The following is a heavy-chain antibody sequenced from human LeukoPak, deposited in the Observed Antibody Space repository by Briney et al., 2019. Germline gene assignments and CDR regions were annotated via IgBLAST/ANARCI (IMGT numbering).Heavy chain of an antibody. CDR2: ISSSSSTI. Sequence: PGGSLRLSCAASGFTFSSYSMNWVRQAPGKGLEWVSYISSSSSTIYYADSVKGRFTISRDNAKNSLYLQMNSLRAEDTAVYYCAKRYCSGGSCYSGDDYFDYWGQGTLVTVSS. J-gene: IGHJ4*02. CDR3: AKRYCSGGSCYSGDDYFDY. V-gene: IGHV3-48*01. CDR1: GFTFSSYS. D-gene: IGHD2-15*01.